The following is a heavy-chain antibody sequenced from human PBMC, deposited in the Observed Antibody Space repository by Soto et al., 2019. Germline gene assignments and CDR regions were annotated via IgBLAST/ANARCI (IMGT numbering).Heavy chain of an antibody. CDR2: ISADSGST. Sequence: QLVQFGAEVARPGASVTVSCEASGYIFTTYGLSWVRQTPAHGLEWMGWISADSGSTQYAQFFQGIVTMTSDTSRNTGSLTLRDLTSDDTGIYYCARDRTPGSIYGMDAWGQGTAVSVS. CDR1: GYIFTTYG. CDR3: ARDRTPGSIYGMDA. D-gene: IGHD1-1*01. J-gene: IGHJ6*02. V-gene: IGHV1-18*01.